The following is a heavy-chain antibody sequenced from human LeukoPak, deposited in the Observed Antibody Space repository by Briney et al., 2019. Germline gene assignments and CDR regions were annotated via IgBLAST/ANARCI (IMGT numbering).Heavy chain of an antibody. J-gene: IGHJ3*02. CDR1: GGSIGSYY. Sequence: SETLSLTCTVSGGSIGSYYWSWIRQPPGKGLEWIGYIYYSGSTNYNPSLKSRVTISVDTSKNQFSLKLSSVTAADTAVYYCARDQLERRALGDAFDIWGQGTMVTVSS. CDR3: ARDQLERRALGDAFDI. CDR2: IYYSGST. V-gene: IGHV4-59*01. D-gene: IGHD1-1*01.